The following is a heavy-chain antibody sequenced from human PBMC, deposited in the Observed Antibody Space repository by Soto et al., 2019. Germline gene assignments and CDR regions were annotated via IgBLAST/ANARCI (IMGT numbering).Heavy chain of an antibody. D-gene: IGHD5-12*01. V-gene: IGHV3-23*01. CDR3: AKDTRPRIVATFDY. CDR1: GFTFSSYA. Sequence: GGSLRLSCAASGFTFSSYAMSWVRQAPGKGLEWVSDISGSGGSTYYADSVKGRFTISRDNSKNTLYLQMNSPRAEDTAVYYCAKDTRPRIVATFDYWGQGTLVTVSS. CDR2: ISGSGGST. J-gene: IGHJ4*02.